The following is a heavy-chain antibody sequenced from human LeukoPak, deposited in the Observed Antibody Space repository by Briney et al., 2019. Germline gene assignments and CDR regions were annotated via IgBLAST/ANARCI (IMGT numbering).Heavy chain of an antibody. CDR1: GGSFSGYY. Sequence: PSETLSLTCAVYGGSFSGYYWSWIRQPPGKGLEWIGEINHSGSTNYNPSLKSRVTISVDTSKNQFSLKLSSVTAADTAVYYCARAPDTAMVVDYWGQGTLVTVSS. D-gene: IGHD5-18*01. J-gene: IGHJ4*02. V-gene: IGHV4-34*01. CDR2: INHSGST. CDR3: ARAPDTAMVVDY.